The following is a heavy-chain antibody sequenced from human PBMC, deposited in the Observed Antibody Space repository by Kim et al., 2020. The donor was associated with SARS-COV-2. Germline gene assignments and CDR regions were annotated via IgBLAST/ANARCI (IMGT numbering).Heavy chain of an antibody. J-gene: IGHJ4*02. CDR3: AKALSNNDFITIFGVVTLGEY. V-gene: IGHV3-30*18. CDR1: GFTFSSYG. D-gene: IGHD3-3*01. CDR2: ISYDGSNK. Sequence: GGSLRLSCAASGFTFSSYGMHWVRQAPGKGLEWVAVISYDGSNKYYADSVKGRFTISRDNSKNTLYLQMNSLRAEDTAVYYCAKALSNNDFITIFGVVTLGEYWGQGTLVTVSS.